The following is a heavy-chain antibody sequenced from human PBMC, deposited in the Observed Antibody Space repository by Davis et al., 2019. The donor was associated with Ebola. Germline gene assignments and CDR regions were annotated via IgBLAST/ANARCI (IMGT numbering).Heavy chain of an antibody. J-gene: IGHJ4*02. D-gene: IGHD3-3*01. CDR3: ARPGMECSGCFDY. V-gene: IGHV4-34*01. Sequence: PSETLSLTCAVYGGSFSGYFWSWIRQPPGKGLEWIGEINHSGSTKYNPSLKSRVTISVDTSKNQFSLKLSSVTAADTAVYYCARPGMECSGCFDYWGQGTLVTVSS. CDR1: GGSFSGYF. CDR2: INHSGST.